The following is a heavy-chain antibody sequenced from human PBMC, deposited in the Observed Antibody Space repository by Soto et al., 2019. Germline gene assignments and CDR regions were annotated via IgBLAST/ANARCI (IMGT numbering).Heavy chain of an antibody. CDR1: GFSFNNYA. CDR3: AKDKGLRGSSYFGD. CDR2: ISGSGDGT. V-gene: IGHV3-23*01. Sequence: EVQLRQSGGGVVQPGESLRLSCVASGFSFNNYAMTWVRQAPGKGLEWVSGISGSGDGTYYADSVKDRFSVSRDKSTSTVHLQMSSLRVEDTAVYYCAKDKGLRGSSYFGDWGQGALVIVSS. D-gene: IGHD3-16*01. J-gene: IGHJ4*02.